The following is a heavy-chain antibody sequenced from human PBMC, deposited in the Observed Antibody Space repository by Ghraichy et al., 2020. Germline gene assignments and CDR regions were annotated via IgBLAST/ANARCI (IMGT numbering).Heavy chain of an antibody. Sequence: SCAASGFTFSSYSMNWVRQAPGKGLEWVSYISSSSSTIYYADSVKGRFTISRDNAKNSLYLQMNSLRDEDTAVYYCATLWFGEWSTPNFDYWGQGTLVTVSS. J-gene: IGHJ4*02. V-gene: IGHV3-48*02. CDR1: GFTFSSYS. D-gene: IGHD3-10*01. CDR2: ISSSSSTI. CDR3: ATLWFGEWSTPNFDY.